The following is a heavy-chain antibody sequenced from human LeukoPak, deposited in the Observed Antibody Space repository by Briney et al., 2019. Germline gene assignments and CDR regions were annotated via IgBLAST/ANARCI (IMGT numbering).Heavy chain of an antibody. CDR1: TVTINNYH. CDR3: ARFPGGAEYRHYYYMDV. D-gene: IGHD1-14*01. J-gene: IGHJ6*03. V-gene: IGHV4-59*01. Sequence: SETLSRTSTGSTVTINNYHWSWNGHPQGQGLKCIANLYYSDSTTYKPSLKSRVTVSVDTSKNQFSLKLSSVTAADTAVYYCARFPGGAEYRHYYYMDVWGTGTTVTVSS. CDR2: LYYSDST.